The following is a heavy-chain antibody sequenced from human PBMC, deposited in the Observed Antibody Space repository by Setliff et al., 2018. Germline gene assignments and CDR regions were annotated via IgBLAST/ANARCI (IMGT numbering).Heavy chain of an antibody. CDR1: GYTFTSYL. CDR3: ARDVFPYHYEGAFDI. J-gene: IGHJ3*02. Sequence: ASVKVSCKASGYTFTSYLIHWVRQDPGQGLEWMGIINPSSGRTSYAQKFQGRVTMTRDTSTSTVYMDMSSLRSEDTAVYYCARDVFPYHYEGAFDIWGQGTMVTVSS. D-gene: IGHD3-22*01. V-gene: IGHV1-46*01. CDR2: INPSSGRT.